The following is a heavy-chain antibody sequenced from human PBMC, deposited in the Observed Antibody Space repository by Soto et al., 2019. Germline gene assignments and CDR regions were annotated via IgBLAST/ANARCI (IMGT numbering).Heavy chain of an antibody. D-gene: IGHD4-4*01. CDR3: ARVRYEFTVPPRGDYYYMDV. CDR1: GYTFTSYG. Sequence: QVQLVQSGAEVKKPGASVKVSCKASGYTFTSYGISWVRQAPGQGLEWMGWISAYNGNTNYAQKLQGRVTMTTDTSTSTAYMELRSLRSDDTAVYYCARVRYEFTVPPRGDYYYMDVWGKGATVTVSS. V-gene: IGHV1-18*01. CDR2: ISAYNGNT. J-gene: IGHJ6*03.